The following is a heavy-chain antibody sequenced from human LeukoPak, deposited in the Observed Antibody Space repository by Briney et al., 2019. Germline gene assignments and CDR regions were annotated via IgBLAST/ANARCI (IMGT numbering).Heavy chain of an antibody. CDR1: GGSINNYY. J-gene: IGHJ6*03. Sequence: SETLSLTCTVSGGSINNYYWSWIRQPPGKGLEWIGYIYYSGGTNYNPSLKSRVTISVDTSKNQFSLKLRSVTAADTAVYYCARNLRGGGYYYYYVDVWGKGTTVTVSS. D-gene: IGHD3-16*01. CDR3: ARNLRGGGYYYYYVDV. CDR2: IYYSGGT. V-gene: IGHV4-59*01.